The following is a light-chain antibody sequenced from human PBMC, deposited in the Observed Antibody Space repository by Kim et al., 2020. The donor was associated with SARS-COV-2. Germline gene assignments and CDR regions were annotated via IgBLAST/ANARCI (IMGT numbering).Light chain of an antibody. Sequence: GQRVTISCSGSTSNNGSNVVNWYQQFPGRAPKLLMYSDSHRPSGVPDRFSGSKSGTSASLAISWLQSEDESDYYCAVWDDSLNGPVFGGGTQLTVL. J-gene: IGLJ3*02. CDR2: SDS. V-gene: IGLV1-44*01. CDR3: AVWDDSLNGPV. CDR1: TSNNGSNV.